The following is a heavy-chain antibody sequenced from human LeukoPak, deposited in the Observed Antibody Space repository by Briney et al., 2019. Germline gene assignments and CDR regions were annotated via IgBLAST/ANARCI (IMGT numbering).Heavy chain of an antibody. V-gene: IGHV4-34*01. CDR3: ARSHGDYGVSGYYMDV. D-gene: IGHD4-17*01. J-gene: IGHJ6*03. CDR1: GGSFSGYY. CDR2: INHSGST. Sequence: SETLSLTCAVYGGSFSGYYWSWIRQPPGKGLEWIGEINHSGSTNYNPSLKSRVTISVDTSKNQFSLKLSSVTAADTAVYYCARSHGDYGVSGYYMDVWGKGTTVTVSS.